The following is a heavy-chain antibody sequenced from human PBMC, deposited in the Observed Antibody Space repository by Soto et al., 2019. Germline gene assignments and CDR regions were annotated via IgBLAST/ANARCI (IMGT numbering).Heavy chain of an antibody. D-gene: IGHD2-21*01. CDR2: IIPVLTTT. Sequence: QVQLVQSGAEVKKPGSSVKVSCRASGDTFSSYVVNWLRQAPGRGLEWMGRIIPVLTTTDYAQNFRGRISMTPDKSPNTVYMELGSLRSEDTAVYYCASRRYCGYDCYYKHYYGMDVWGRGTTVTVAS. V-gene: IGHV1-69*08. CDR3: ASRRYCGYDCYYKHYYGMDV. J-gene: IGHJ6*02. CDR1: GDTFSSYV.